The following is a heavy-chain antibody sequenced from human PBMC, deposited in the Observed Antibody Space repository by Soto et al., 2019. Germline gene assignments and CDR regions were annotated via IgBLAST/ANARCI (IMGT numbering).Heavy chain of an antibody. J-gene: IGHJ5*02. Sequence: SVKVSCKASGGTFSSYASSWVRQAPGQGLEWMGGIIPIFGTANYAQKFQGRVTINADKSTSTAYMELSSLRSEDTAVYYCARRAWGYDKWFDPCGQGTLVTVSS. V-gene: IGHV1-69*06. CDR1: GGTFSSYA. CDR3: ARRAWGYDKWFDP. D-gene: IGHD5-12*01. CDR2: IIPIFGTA.